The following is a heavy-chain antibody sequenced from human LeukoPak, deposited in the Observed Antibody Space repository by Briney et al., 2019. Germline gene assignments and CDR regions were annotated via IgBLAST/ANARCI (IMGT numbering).Heavy chain of an antibody. CDR1: GFTFSSYS. Sequence: GGSLRLSCAASGFTFSSYSMNWVRQAPGKGLEWVSSISSSSSYIYCADSVKGRFTISRDNAKNSLYLQMNSLRAEDTAVYYCATSGYSSSWYRYYYYYMDVWGKGTTVTISS. J-gene: IGHJ6*03. V-gene: IGHV3-21*01. D-gene: IGHD6-13*01. CDR3: ATSGYSSSWYRYYYYYMDV. CDR2: ISSSSSYI.